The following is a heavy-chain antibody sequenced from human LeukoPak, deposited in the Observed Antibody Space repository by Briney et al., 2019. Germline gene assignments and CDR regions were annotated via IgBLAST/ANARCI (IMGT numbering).Heavy chain of an antibody. CDR1: GFTFSDYY. CDR2: ISSSGSTI. V-gene: IGHV3-11*01. D-gene: IGHD3-22*01. J-gene: IGHJ4*02. Sequence: SGGSLRLSCAASGFTFSDYYMSWIRQAPGKGLEWVSYISSSGSTIYYADSVKGRFTISRDNAKNSLYLQMNSLRAEDTAVYYCARSGTYYYDSSGYLGYWGQGTLVTVSS. CDR3: ARSGTYYYDSSGYLGY.